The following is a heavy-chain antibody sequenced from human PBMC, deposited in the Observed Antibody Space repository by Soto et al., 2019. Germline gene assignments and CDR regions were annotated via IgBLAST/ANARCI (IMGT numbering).Heavy chain of an antibody. CDR1: GCTFNNGW. D-gene: IGHD2-15*01. V-gene: IGHV3-15*01. CDR3: TTDSTQTFCDGGPCYSVLTKIPDS. J-gene: IGHJ4*02. CDR2: IKSKAAGGTT. Sequence: EVQLVESGGGLVKPGGSLRLSCAASGCTFNNGWMSWVRQAPGKGLEWVGRIKSKAAGGTTDYSAPVQGRFTISRDDSKNTVHLQMKSLTTEDTAVYYCTTDSTQTFCDGGPCYSVLTKIPDSWGQGTLVTVSS.